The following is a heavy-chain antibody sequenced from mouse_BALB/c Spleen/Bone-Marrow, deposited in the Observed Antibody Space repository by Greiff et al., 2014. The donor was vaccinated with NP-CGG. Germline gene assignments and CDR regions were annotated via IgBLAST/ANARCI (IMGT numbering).Heavy chain of an antibody. CDR2: INYSGST. Sequence: EVKLMESGPDLVKPSQSPSLTCTVTGYSITSGYSWHWIRQFPGNKLEWMGYINYSGSTNYNPSLKNRISITRDTSKNQFFLQLKSVTTEDTATYYCARRGSIMTYYFDYWGQGTTLTVAS. J-gene: IGHJ2*01. CDR1: GYSITSGYS. CDR3: ARRGSIMTYYFDY. D-gene: IGHD2-4*01. V-gene: IGHV3-1*02.